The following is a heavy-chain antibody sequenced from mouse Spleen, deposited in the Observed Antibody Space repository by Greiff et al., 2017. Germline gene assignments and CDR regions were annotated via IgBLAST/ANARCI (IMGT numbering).Heavy chain of an antibody. CDR1: GYSFTSYY. CDR2: IDPFNGGT. Sequence: EVQLQQSGPELMKPGASVKISCKASGYSFTSYYMHWVKQSHGKSLEWIGYIDPFNGGTSYNQKFKGRATLTVDKSSSTAYMHLSSLTSEDSEVYYCAYGSPLDYWGQGTTLTVSS. V-gene: IGHV1S135*01. J-gene: IGHJ2*01. D-gene: IGHD1-1*01. CDR3: AYGSPLDY.